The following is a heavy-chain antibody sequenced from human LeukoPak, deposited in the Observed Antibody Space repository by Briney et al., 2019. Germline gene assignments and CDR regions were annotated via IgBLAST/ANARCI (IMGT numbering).Heavy chain of an antibody. CDR3: AAGYFDY. J-gene: IGHJ4*02. Sequence: GGSLRLSCAASGFTFSNYGMHWVRQAPGKGLEWVAVISYDGSNKYYADSVKGRFTISRDNSGNTLYLQMNSLRAEDTAVYYCAAGYFDYWGQGTLVTVSS. V-gene: IGHV3-30*03. CDR1: GFTFSNYG. D-gene: IGHD3-10*01. CDR2: ISYDGSNK.